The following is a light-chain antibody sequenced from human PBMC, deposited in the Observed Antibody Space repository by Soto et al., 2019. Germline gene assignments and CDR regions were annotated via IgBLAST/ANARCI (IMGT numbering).Light chain of an antibody. CDR2: AAS. J-gene: IGKJ3*01. V-gene: IGKV1-39*01. CDR3: QQSYSTPFN. CDR1: QSISSY. Sequence: DIQMTQSPSSLSASVGDRVTITCRASQSISSYLNWYQQRPGKAPNLLIYAASSLQSGVPSRFSGSGSGTHFTLTISSLQPEDFATYFCQQSYSTPFNFGPGTTVDIK.